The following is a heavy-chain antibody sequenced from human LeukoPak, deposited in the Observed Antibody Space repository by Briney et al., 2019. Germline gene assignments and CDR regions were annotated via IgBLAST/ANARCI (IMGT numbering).Heavy chain of an antibody. CDR2: ISAYNGNT. CDR3: ASIGGSSWYRWFDP. V-gene: IGHV1-18*01. J-gene: IGHJ5*02. D-gene: IGHD6-13*01. CDR1: RYTFTRNG. Sequence: APGKVPCKAFRYTFTRNGISRVRQAPGQGLEGMGWISAYNGNTNLAQKRQGRVTMTTDTSASTAYMELRSPKSEGTAVYFCASIGGSSWYRWFDPWGQGTLVNVSS.